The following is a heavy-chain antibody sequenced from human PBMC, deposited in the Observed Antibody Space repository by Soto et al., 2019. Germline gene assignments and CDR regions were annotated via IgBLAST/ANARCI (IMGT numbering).Heavy chain of an antibody. Sequence: QVQLVESGGGLVKPGGSLRLSCAASGFTFSDYYMSWIRQAPGKGLEWVSYIRSSGSTIYYADSVKGRFTISRDNAKNSLYLQMNSLRAEDTAVYYCARDGYCSSTSXXYYYYYMDVWGKGTTVTVSS. J-gene: IGHJ6*03. CDR3: ARDGYCSSTSXXYYYYYMDV. CDR2: IRSSGSTI. D-gene: IGHD2-2*03. V-gene: IGHV3-11*01. CDR1: GFTFSDYY.